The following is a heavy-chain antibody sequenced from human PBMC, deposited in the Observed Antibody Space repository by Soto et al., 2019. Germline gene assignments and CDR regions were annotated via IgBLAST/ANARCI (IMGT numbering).Heavy chain of an antibody. V-gene: IGHV3-20*03. CDR2: INWNGGST. CDR1: FDDYG. Sequence: FDDYGMSWVRQAPVKGLEWVSGINWNGGSTGYADSVKGRFTISRDNAKNSLYLQMNSLRAEDTALYYCASGIVGATTYGMDVWGQGTTVTVSS. D-gene: IGHD1-26*01. J-gene: IGHJ6*02. CDR3: ASGIVGATTYGMDV.